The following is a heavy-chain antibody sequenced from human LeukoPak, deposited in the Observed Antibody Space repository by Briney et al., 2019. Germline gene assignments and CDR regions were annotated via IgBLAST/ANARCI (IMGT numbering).Heavy chain of an antibody. Sequence: GGSLRLSCAASGFTFSSYWMSWVRQAPGKGLEWVANIKQDGSEKYYVDSVKGRFTISRDNAKNSLYLQMNSLRAEDTAVYYCARVAYDYVWGSYRSYYYYGMDVWGQGTTVTVSS. D-gene: IGHD3-16*02. V-gene: IGHV3-7*01. CDR1: GFTFSSYW. J-gene: IGHJ6*02. CDR3: ARVAYDYVWGSYRSYYYYGMDV. CDR2: IKQDGSEK.